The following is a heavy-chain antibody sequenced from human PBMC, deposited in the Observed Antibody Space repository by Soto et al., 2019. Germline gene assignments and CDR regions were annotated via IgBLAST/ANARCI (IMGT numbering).Heavy chain of an antibody. CDR2: IYRDGAT. CDR3: ARLAGSSFFTY. V-gene: IGHV4-39*01. J-gene: IGHJ4*02. D-gene: IGHD6-6*01. CDR1: GGSIISSPDW. Sequence: SETLSLTCTVSGGSIISSPDWWGWVRQPPGEGPEWIASIYRDGATYYNPSLNSRVTVFVDSSKNQFSLKLTSVTAADTAIYYCARLAGSSFFTYWGQGTRVTVSS.